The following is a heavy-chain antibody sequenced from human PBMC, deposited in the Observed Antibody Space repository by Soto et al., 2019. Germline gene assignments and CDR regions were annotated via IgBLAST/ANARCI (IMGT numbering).Heavy chain of an antibody. D-gene: IGHD3-16*01. CDR3: VCLRCGV. CDR1: GFSLSSYW. V-gene: IGHV3-74*01. J-gene: IGHJ3*01. CDR2: INSDGSTT. Sequence: EVQLVESGGGLVEPGGSLRLSGAASGFSLSSYWMHWVREVPGKGPVWVSGINSDGSTTTYADSVKGRFTISRDNAKNTLYLQMNSLRAEDTAVYYCVCLRCGVWGQGTMVTVSS.